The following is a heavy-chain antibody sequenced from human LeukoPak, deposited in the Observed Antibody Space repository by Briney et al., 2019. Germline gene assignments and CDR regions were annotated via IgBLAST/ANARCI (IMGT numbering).Heavy chain of an antibody. Sequence: GGSLRLSCAASGFTFSSYAMHWVRQAPGKGLEWVSSISSSSSYIYYADSVKGRFTISRDNAKNSLYLQMNSLRAEDTAVYYCARDVNRGYYDSSGYPYWGQGTLVTVSS. V-gene: IGHV3-21*01. J-gene: IGHJ4*02. D-gene: IGHD3-22*01. CDR3: ARDVNRGYYDSSGYPY. CDR2: ISSSSSYI. CDR1: GFTFSSYA.